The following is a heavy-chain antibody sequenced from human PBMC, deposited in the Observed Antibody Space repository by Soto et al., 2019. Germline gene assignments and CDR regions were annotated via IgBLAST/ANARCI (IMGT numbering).Heavy chain of an antibody. CDR2: IYYSGST. CDR1: GGSISSYY. J-gene: IGHJ6*02. V-gene: IGHV4-59*01. CDR3: ARDIMGTNYYVYGMDV. Sequence: QVQLQESGPGLVKPSETLSLTCTVSGGSISSYYWSWIRQPPGKGLEWIGYIYYSGSTNYNPSLKSRVTISVDTSKNQSSMKLSSVTADDAAVYYCARDIMGTNYYVYGMDVWGQGTTVTVSS. D-gene: IGHD2-8*01.